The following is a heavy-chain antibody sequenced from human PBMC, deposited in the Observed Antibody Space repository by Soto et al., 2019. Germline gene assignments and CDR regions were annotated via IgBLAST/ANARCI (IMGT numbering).Heavy chain of an antibody. J-gene: IGHJ6*02. CDR3: ARDRIAAAGTAHGVYYYYYGMDV. CDR1: GYTFTSYC. V-gene: IGHV1-18*01. Sequence: ASVKVSCKASGYTFTSYCISWVLQAPGQGLEWMGWISAYNGNTNYAQKLQGRVTMTTDTSTSTAYMELRSLRSDDTAVYYCARDRIAAAGTAHGVYYYYYGMDVWGQGTTVTVSS. D-gene: IGHD6-13*01. CDR2: ISAYNGNT.